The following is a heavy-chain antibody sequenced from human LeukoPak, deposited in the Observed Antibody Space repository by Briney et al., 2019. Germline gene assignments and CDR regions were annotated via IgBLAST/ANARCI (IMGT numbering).Heavy chain of an antibody. J-gene: IGHJ4*02. CDR3: AKVRGRVVAPDFGYYFDY. CDR1: GFTLNNYW. Sequence: GGSLRLSCAVSGFTLNNYWMHWVRQVSGKGLLWVSRINGDGSSTAYADSVKGRFTISRDNSRNTLYLQMNSLRADDTAIYYCAKVRGRVVAPDFGYYFDYWGQGALVTVSS. V-gene: IGHV3-74*01. CDR2: INGDGSST. D-gene: IGHD2-15*01.